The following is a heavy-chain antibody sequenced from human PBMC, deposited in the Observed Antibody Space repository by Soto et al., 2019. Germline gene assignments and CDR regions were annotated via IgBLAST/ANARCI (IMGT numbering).Heavy chain of an antibody. Sequence: QVQLVQSWAEVKKPVASVKVSCKASGYTFTGYYMHWVRQAPGKGLEWMGWINPNSGGTNYAQKFQGRVDMTRETSISTAYMEVSRLRSDDTAVYYCARSYYDFVSGYYREYNWFDPWGQGTLVTVSS. CDR3: ARSYYDFVSGYYREYNWFDP. CDR1: GYTFTGYY. V-gene: IGHV1-2*02. J-gene: IGHJ5*02. D-gene: IGHD3-3*01. CDR2: INPNSGGT.